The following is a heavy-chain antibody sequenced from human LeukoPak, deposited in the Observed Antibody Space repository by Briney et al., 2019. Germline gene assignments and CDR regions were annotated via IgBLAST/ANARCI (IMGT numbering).Heavy chain of an antibody. J-gene: IGHJ3*02. D-gene: IGHD3-10*01. CDR1: GGSISSYY. Sequence: SETLSLTCTVSGGSISSYYWSWIRQPAGKGLEWIGRIYTSGSTNYNPSLKSRVTMSVDTSKNQFSLKLSSVTAADTVVYYCARVRVEWFGDTNAFGIWGQGTMVTVSS. V-gene: IGHV4-4*07. CDR3: ARVRVEWFGDTNAFGI. CDR2: IYTSGST.